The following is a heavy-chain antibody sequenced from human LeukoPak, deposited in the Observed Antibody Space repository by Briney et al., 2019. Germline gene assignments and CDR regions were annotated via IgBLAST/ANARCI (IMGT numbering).Heavy chain of an antibody. CDR1: GYSFTSYW. J-gene: IGHJ5*02. V-gene: IGHV5-51*01. CDR2: IYPGDSDT. CDR3: ARQRKAGTIDGNSFDL. Sequence: GESLKISCKGSGYSFTSYWIGWVRQMPGKGLEWMGIIYPGDSDTRYSPSFQGQVTISADKSISTAYLQWSSLKASDTAMYYCARQRKAGTIDGNSFDLWGQGALVTVSS. D-gene: IGHD6-19*01.